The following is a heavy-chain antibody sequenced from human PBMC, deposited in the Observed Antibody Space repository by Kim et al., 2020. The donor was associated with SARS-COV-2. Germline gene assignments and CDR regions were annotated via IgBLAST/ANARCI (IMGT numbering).Heavy chain of an antibody. J-gene: IGHJ6*02. D-gene: IGHD6-19*01. CDR1: GFTFSSYG. Sequence: GGSLRLSCAASGFTFSSYGMHWVRQAPGKGLEWVAGISDDGSNKYYADSVKGRFTISRDNSKNTLYLQMNSLRAEDTAVYYCAKEEGSGYSSGWTYYYSGMDVWCQETTLTVSS. CDR3: AKEEGSGYSSGWTYYYSGMDV. CDR2: ISDDGSNK. V-gene: IGHV3-30*18.